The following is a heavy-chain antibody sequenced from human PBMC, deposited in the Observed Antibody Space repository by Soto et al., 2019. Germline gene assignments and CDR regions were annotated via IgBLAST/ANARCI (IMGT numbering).Heavy chain of an antibody. D-gene: IGHD3-3*01. CDR3: ARMAWGSGYLFGYNWFDP. CDR1: GWSFSGYY. CDR2: INHSGST. Sequence: PSETLSLTCAVYGWSFSGYYWSWIRQPPGKGLEWIGEINHSGSTNYNPSLKSRVTISVDTSKNQFSLKLGSVTAAGTAVYYCARMAWGSGYLFGYNWFDPWGQGTLVTVSS. J-gene: IGHJ5*02. V-gene: IGHV4-34*01.